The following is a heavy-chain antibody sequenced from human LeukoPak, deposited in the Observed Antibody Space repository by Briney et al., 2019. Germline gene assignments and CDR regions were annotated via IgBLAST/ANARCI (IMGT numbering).Heavy chain of an antibody. Sequence: SETLSLTCTVSGGSISSYYWSWIRQPPGKGLEWIGNIYYSGSTNYNPSLKSRVTISVDTSKNQFSLKLSSVTAADTAVYYCARGLKYYDILTGYYHDAFDIWGQGTMVTVSS. D-gene: IGHD3-9*01. J-gene: IGHJ3*02. V-gene: IGHV4-59*01. CDR3: ARGLKYYDILTGYYHDAFDI. CDR2: IYYSGST. CDR1: GGSISSYY.